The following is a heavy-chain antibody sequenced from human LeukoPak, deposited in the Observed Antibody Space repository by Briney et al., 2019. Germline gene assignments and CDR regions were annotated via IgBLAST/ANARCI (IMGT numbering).Heavy chain of an antibody. Sequence: GESLKISCKGSGYSFTSYWIGWVRQMPGKGLEWMGIIYPGDSDTRYSPSFQGQVTISADKSISTAYLQWSSLKASDTAMYYCATGRGYSSGWYPPLDYWGQGTLVTVSS. CDR1: GYSFTSYW. V-gene: IGHV5-51*01. D-gene: IGHD6-19*01. J-gene: IGHJ4*02. CDR3: ATGRGYSSGWYPPLDY. CDR2: IYPGDSDT.